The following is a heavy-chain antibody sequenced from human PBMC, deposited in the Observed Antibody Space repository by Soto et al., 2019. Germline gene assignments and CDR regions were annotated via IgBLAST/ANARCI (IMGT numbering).Heavy chain of an antibody. J-gene: IGHJ6*02. V-gene: IGHV4-31*03. Sequence: SETLSLTCTVSGGSVNSGGYRWSWIRQHPGKGLEWIGDIYYSGSTYYNPSLKSRVTISIDTSTNHFSLHLSALTAADTAVYYCARAPIPNWDYYGMDVWGQGTTVTVSS. CDR3: ARAPIPNWDYYGMDV. CDR1: GGSVNSGGYR. CDR2: IYYSGST. D-gene: IGHD1-1*01.